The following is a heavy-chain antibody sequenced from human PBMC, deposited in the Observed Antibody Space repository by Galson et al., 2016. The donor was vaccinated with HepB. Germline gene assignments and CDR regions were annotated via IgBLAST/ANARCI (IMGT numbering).Heavy chain of an antibody. CDR1: GFTLRAYD. D-gene: IGHD1-26*01. Sequence: SLRLSCAASGFTLRAYDMHWVRQTAGKDLEWVSAITPGGDTFYGDFVKGRFTLSREDARNSVHLQMNSLRAEDTAIYYCVRESLGVEGLYYLDYWGQGTLVTVSS. CDR2: ITPGGDT. CDR3: VRESLGVEGLYYLDY. J-gene: IGHJ4*02. V-gene: IGHV3-13*01.